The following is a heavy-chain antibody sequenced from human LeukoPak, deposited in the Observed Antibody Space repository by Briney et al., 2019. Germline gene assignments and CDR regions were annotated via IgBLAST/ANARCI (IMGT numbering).Heavy chain of an antibody. CDR2: IYYSEST. D-gene: IGHD5-18*01. Sequence: SETLSLTCTVSGGSISSYYWSWIRQPPGKGLEWIWYIYYSESTNYNPSLKSRVTISVDTSKNQFSLKLSSVTAADTAVYYCARVVRGYSYGYNFDYWGQGTLVTVSS. V-gene: IGHV4-59*12. CDR3: ARVVRGYSYGYNFDY. CDR1: GGSISSYY. J-gene: IGHJ4*02.